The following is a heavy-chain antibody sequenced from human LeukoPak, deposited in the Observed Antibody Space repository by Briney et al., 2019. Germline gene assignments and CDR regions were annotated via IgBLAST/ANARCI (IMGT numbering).Heavy chain of an antibody. CDR3: ARTRYNGYDRHFDS. V-gene: IGHV4-34*01. Sequence: SETLSLTCALYGGSLSVFYWSWIRQPPRKGLEWIGEINHIGGTNHNPYLKSRVTISVDASKNQFSLNLSSVTAADTAVYYCARTRYNGYDRHFDSWGQGSLVTVSS. CDR2: INHIGGT. D-gene: IGHD5-12*01. J-gene: IGHJ4*02. CDR1: GGSLSVFY.